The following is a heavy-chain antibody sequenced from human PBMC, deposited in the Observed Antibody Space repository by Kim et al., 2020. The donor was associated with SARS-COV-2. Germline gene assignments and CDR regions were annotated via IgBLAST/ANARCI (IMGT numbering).Heavy chain of an antibody. CDR1: GITFTNAW. V-gene: IGHV3-15*01. CDR3: TGDWNSDEIVDF. CDR2: IKREPDGGAT. D-gene: IGHD1-7*01. Sequence: GGSLRLSCAASGITFTNAWMGWVRQAPGRGLEWVGRIKREPDGGATDYAPLVKGRFIISRADSKNMVYLQMNSPKIEDTAVYHCTGDWNSDEIVDFWGQG. J-gene: IGHJ4*02.